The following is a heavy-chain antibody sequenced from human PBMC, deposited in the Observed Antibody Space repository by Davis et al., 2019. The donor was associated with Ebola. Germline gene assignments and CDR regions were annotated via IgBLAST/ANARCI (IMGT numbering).Heavy chain of an antibody. Sequence: GESLKISCAASGFTFSSYWMHWVRQAPGKGLVWVSRSNSDGSSTSYADSVKGRFTISRDNSQNTLYLQMSTLRAEDTAVYYCARGGGGFYGYYYYYGMDVWGQGTTVTVSS. D-gene: IGHD3-22*01. J-gene: IGHJ6*02. V-gene: IGHV3-74*01. CDR1: GFTFSSYW. CDR2: SNSDGSST. CDR3: ARGGGGFYGYYYYYGMDV.